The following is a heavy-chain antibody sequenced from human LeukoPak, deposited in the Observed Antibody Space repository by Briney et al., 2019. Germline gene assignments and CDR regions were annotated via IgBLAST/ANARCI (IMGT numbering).Heavy chain of an antibody. CDR3: ARVGSYSDWFDP. D-gene: IGHD1-26*01. Sequence: SETLSLTCTVSSGSTSSYYWSWIRQPPGKGLEWIGYIYYSGSTNYNPSLKSRVTISVDTSKNQFSLKLSSVTAADTAVYYCARVGSYSDWFDPWGQGTLVTVSS. CDR1: SGSTSSYY. V-gene: IGHV4-59*01. CDR2: IYYSGST. J-gene: IGHJ5*02.